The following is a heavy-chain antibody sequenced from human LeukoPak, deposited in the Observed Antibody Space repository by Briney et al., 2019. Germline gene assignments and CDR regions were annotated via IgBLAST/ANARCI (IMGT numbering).Heavy chain of an antibody. CDR1: GYTFTGYY. Sequence: ASVKVSCKASGYTFTGYYMHWVRQAPGQGLEWKGWINPNSGGTNYAQKFQGRVTMTRDTSISTAYMELSRLRSDDTAVYYCARDYYDSSGYYQRAFDYWGQGTLVTVSS. V-gene: IGHV1-2*02. D-gene: IGHD3-22*01. CDR2: INPNSGGT. J-gene: IGHJ4*02. CDR3: ARDYYDSSGYYQRAFDY.